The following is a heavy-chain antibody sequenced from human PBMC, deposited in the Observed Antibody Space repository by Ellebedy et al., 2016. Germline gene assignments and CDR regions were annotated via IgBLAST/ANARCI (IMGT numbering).Heavy chain of an antibody. Sequence: GESLKISXAASGFTFSSYAMHWVRQAPGKGLEWVAVISYDGSNKYYADSVKGRFTISRDNSKNTLYLQMNSLRAEDTAVYYCARDLPGMGYMDVWGKGTTVTVSS. CDR2: ISYDGSNK. CDR1: GFTFSSYA. CDR3: ARDLPGMGYMDV. J-gene: IGHJ6*03. D-gene: IGHD6-13*01. V-gene: IGHV3-30-3*01.